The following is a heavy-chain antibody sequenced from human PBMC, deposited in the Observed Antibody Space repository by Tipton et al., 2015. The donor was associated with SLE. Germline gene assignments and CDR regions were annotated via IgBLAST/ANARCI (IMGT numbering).Heavy chain of an antibody. J-gene: IGHJ4*02. V-gene: IGHV4-39*07. Sequence: TLSLTCTVSGGSISSSSYYWGWIRQPPGKGLEWIGEINHSGSSNYSPSLKSRVTISVDTSKNQFSLKLSSVTAADTAVYYCAGHGYSYGSSWGQGTLVTVSS. D-gene: IGHD5-18*01. CDR3: AGHGYSYGSS. CDR2: INHSGSS. CDR1: GGSISSSSYY.